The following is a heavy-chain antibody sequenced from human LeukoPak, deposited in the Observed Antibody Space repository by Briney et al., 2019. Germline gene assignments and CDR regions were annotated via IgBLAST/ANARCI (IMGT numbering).Heavy chain of an antibody. CDR1: GFTFSSYA. Sequence: PGGSLRLSCAASGFTFSSYAMSWVRQAPGKGLEWVSAISGSGGSTYYADSVKGRFTISRDNSKNTLYLQMNSRRAEDTAVYYCAKDGHSSSWYVADYWGQGTLVTVSS. D-gene: IGHD6-13*01. CDR2: ISGSGGST. V-gene: IGHV3-23*01. CDR3: AKDGHSSSWYVADY. J-gene: IGHJ4*02.